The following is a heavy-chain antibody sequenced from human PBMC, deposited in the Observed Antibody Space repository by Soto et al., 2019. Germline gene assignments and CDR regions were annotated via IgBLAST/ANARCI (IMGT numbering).Heavy chain of an antibody. Sequence: QLVQSGAEVKNPGASVKVSCKTSGYTFINYGIAWVRQAPGQGLVWMGWINGFNGNTQYAQILQGRVPMTTDSTKGPSDMEQRIFRSDYTDAYYCARVPPSGRDHGFYCDCWGQGTLVTFSS. CDR1: GYTFINYG. V-gene: IGHV1-18*01. D-gene: IGHD3-10*01. CDR3: ARVPPSGRDHGFYCDC. J-gene: IGHJ4*02. CDR2: INGFNGNT.